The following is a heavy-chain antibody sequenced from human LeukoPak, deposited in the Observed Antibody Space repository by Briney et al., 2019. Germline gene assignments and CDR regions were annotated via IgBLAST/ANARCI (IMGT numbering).Heavy chain of an antibody. V-gene: IGHV4-61*01. D-gene: IGHD6-13*01. CDR1: GGSISSGSHH. CDR3: ARERNLAAAVSYYGMDV. J-gene: IGHJ6*02. Sequence: PSETLSLTCTVSGGSISSGSHHWGWFRQSPGKGLEWIGYINYSGSTNYNPSLKSRVTISVDTSKNQFSLKLSSVTAADTAVYHCARERNLAAAVSYYGMDVWGQGTTVTVSS. CDR2: INYSGST.